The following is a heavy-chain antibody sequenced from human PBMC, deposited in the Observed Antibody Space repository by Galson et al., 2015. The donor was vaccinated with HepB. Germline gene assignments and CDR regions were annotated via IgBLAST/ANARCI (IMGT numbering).Heavy chain of an antibody. J-gene: IGHJ4*02. D-gene: IGHD2/OR15-2a*01. V-gene: IGHV3-7*03. Sequence: SLRLSCAASGFTFTRFWMTWVRQAPGKGLEWVANIKYDGSEKFYVDSVKGRFTISRDNAKNSLYLQTNSLRAEDMAFYYCAREGGMRATFLAPGYWGQGTLVNVSS. CDR2: IKYDGSEK. CDR3: AREGGMRATFLAPGY. CDR1: GFTFTRFW.